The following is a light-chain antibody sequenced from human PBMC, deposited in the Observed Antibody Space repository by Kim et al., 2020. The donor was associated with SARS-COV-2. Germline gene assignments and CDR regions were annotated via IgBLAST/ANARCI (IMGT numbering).Light chain of an antibody. CDR3: QHRSRWPLT. Sequence: FSPGERATLSCRASQSIGRSLAWYQQTPGQPPRLLIYDGSNRATGCPARISGGGSGTDFTLTISSLEPEDFAVYYCQHRSRWPLTFGGGTKVDIK. J-gene: IGKJ4*01. V-gene: IGKV3-11*01. CDR1: QSIGRS. CDR2: DGS.